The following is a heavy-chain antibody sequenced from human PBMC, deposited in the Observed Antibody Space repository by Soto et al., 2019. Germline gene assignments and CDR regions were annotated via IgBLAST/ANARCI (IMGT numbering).Heavy chain of an antibody. Sequence: PGGSLRLSCAASGFIVSDNYMNWVRQAPGKGLEWLSVVYSGSATYYADSVKGRFTISRDNSKNTVFLQMNSLRVEDTAVYYCARGKSGYLTFYYWGQGTLVIGSS. CDR2: VYSGSAT. V-gene: IGHV3-53*01. D-gene: IGHD3-22*01. CDR3: ARGKSGYLTFYY. CDR1: GFIVSDNY. J-gene: IGHJ4*02.